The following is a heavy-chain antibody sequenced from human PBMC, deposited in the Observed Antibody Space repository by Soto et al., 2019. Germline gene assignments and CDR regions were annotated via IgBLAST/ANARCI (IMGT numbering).Heavy chain of an antibody. CDR3: ARTMIVVVIDAVDI. Sequence: SETLCLTCTASGGSVSSGSYYWSWIRQPPGKGLEWIGYIYYSGSTNDNPSLKRRVTISVGTDKFQYSLKLSSVTAADTARYFCARTMIVVVIDAVDIWGQGIMVTV. CDR1: GGSVSSGSYY. D-gene: IGHD3-22*01. CDR2: IYYSGST. V-gene: IGHV4-61*01. J-gene: IGHJ3*02.